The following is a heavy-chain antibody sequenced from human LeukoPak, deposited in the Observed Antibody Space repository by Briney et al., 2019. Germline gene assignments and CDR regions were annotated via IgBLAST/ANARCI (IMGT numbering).Heavy chain of an antibody. V-gene: IGHV1-18*01. CDR1: GGTFSSYA. Sequence: ASVKVSCKASGGTFSSYAISWVRQAPGQGLEWMGWISAYNGNTNYAQKLQGRVTMTTDTSTSTAYMELRSLRSDDTAVYYCARDLRTVGAAIDYWGQGTLVTVSS. D-gene: IGHD1-26*01. CDR3: ARDLRTVGAAIDY. CDR2: ISAYNGNT. J-gene: IGHJ4*02.